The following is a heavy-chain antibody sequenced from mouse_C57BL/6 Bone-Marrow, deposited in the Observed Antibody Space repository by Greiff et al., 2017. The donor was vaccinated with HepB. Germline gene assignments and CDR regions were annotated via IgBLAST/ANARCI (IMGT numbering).Heavy chain of an antibody. Sequence: EVKLMESGGGLVKPGGSLKLSCAASGFTFSDYGMHWVRQAPEKGLEWVAYISSGSSTIYYADTVKGRFTISRDNAKNTLFLQMTSLRSEDTAMYYCARYGSSYFDYWGQGTTLTVSS. J-gene: IGHJ2*01. D-gene: IGHD1-1*01. V-gene: IGHV5-17*01. CDR2: ISSGSSTI. CDR1: GFTFSDYG. CDR3: ARYGSSYFDY.